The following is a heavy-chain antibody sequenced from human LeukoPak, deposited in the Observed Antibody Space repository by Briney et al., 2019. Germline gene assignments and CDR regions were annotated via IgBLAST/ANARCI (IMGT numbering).Heavy chain of an antibody. Sequence: PSQTLSLTCAVSGGSISSGGYSWSWIRQPPGKGLEWIGYIYHSGSTYYNPSLKSRVTTSVDRSKNQFSLKLSSVTAADTAVYYCARVTRRVGGSVNWFDPWGQGTLVTVSS. CDR3: ARVTRRVGGSVNWFDP. V-gene: IGHV4-30-2*01. CDR2: IYHSGST. D-gene: IGHD2-15*01. CDR1: GGSISSGGYS. J-gene: IGHJ5*02.